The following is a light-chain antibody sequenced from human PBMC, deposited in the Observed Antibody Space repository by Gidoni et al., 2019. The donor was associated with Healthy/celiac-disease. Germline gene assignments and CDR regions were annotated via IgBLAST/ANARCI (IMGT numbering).Light chain of an antibody. CDR2: EVS. Sequence: QSALTQPPSASGSPGQSVTISCTGTSSDVGGYNYVSWYQQHPVKAPKLMIYEVSKRPSGVPDRFSGSKSGNMASLTVSGLQAEDEADYYCSSYAGSNNYVFGTGTKVXV. V-gene: IGLV2-8*01. CDR3: SSYAGSNNYV. J-gene: IGLJ1*01. CDR1: SSDVGGYNY.